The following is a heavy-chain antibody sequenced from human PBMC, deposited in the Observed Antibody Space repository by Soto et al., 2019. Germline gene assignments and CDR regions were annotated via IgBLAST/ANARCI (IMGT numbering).Heavy chain of an antibody. CDR1: GFAFRSYG. J-gene: IGHJ4*02. D-gene: IGHD2-15*01. V-gene: IGHV3-33*01. Sequence: SLRLSCEASGFAFRSYGMHLGRQAPGKGLEWVSLIWHDGSQKYYADSVKGRFTISRDNSKNTLHLQMSSLRAEDTAVYYCAREEGVVARAFDYWGQGTFVTVSS. CDR3: AREEGVVARAFDY. CDR2: IWHDGSQK.